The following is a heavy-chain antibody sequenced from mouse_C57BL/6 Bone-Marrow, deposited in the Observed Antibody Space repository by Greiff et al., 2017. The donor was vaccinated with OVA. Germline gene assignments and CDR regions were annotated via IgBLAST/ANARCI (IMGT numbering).Heavy chain of an antibody. J-gene: IGHJ2*01. CDR2: IYPGDGDT. CDR3: ARSGTITTVPFDY. V-gene: IGHV1-82*01. D-gene: IGHD1-1*01. Sequence: QVQLQQSGPELVKPGASVKISCKASGYAFSSSWMNWVKQRPGKGLEWIGRIYPGDGDTNYNGKFKGKATLTADKSSSTAYMQLSSLTSEDSAVYVCARSGTITTVPFDYWGQGTTLTVSS. CDR1: GYAFSSSW.